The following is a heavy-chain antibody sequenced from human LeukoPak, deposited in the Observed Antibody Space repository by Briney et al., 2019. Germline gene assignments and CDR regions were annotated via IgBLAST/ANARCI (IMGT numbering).Heavy chain of an antibody. J-gene: IGHJ4*02. CDR1: GFTFSSYD. CDR3: AKANGGSFYSSLDY. Sequence: GGSLRLSCAASGFTFSSYDMTWVRQAPGKGLEWVSAISGSGGTTYYADSVKGRFTISRDNSKNTLYLQMNSLRVEDTAVYYCAKANGGSFYSSLDYWGQGTLVTVS. D-gene: IGHD2-15*01. V-gene: IGHV3-23*01. CDR2: ISGSGGTT.